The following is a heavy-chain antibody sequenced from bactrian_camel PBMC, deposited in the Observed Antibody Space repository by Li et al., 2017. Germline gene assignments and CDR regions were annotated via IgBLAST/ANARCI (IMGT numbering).Heavy chain of an antibody. CDR1: GYTVGTSC. J-gene: IGHJ6*01. Sequence: DVQLVESGGGSVQAGGSLRLSCASSGYTVGTSCMGWFRQAPGKEREGVARIATGSGNTYYADSVKGRFTISQDNAKNTVYLQMNSLKPEDTGMYYCAADLASGAYCFSSDRIAWGQGTQVTGS. V-gene: IGHV3S40*01. CDR2: IATGSGNT. D-gene: IGHD2*01. CDR3: AADLASGAYCFSSDRIA.